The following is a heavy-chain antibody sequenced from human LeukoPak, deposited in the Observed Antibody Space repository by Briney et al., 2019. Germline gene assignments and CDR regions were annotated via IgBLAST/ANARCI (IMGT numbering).Heavy chain of an antibody. J-gene: IGHJ5*02. Sequence: SVKVSCKASGGTFISYAISWVRQAPGQGLEWMGGIIPIFGTANYAQKFQGRGTITTDESTSTAYMELSSLRSEDTAVYYCAKQEGYCTNGVCYTRRGYWFDPWGQGTLVTVSS. D-gene: IGHD2-8*01. V-gene: IGHV1-69*05. CDR3: AKQEGYCTNGVCYTRRGYWFDP. CDR1: GGTFISYA. CDR2: IIPIFGTA.